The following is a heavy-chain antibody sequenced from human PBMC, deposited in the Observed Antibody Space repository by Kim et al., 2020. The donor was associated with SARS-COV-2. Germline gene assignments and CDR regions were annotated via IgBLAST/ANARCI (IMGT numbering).Heavy chain of an antibody. J-gene: IGHJ6*02. CDR3: ARGDCSSTSCYLGYYYYGMDV. CDR2: ISSSGSTI. V-gene: IGHV3-48*03. D-gene: IGHD2-2*01. CDR1: GFTFSSYE. Sequence: GGSLRLSCAASGFTFSSYEMNWVRQAPGKGLEWVSYISSSGSTIYYADSVKGRFTISRDNAKNSLYLQMNSLRAEDTAVYYCARGDCSSTSCYLGYYYYGMDVWGQGTTVTVSS.